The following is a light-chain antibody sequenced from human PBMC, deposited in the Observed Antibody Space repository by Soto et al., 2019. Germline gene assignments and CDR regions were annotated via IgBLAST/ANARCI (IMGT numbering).Light chain of an antibody. V-gene: IGKV1-9*01. CDR3: QQLSYYPRT. J-gene: IGKJ2*01. CDR2: AAS. Sequence: IHMTQSPSSLSATVGDRVTITCRASRDVSSYLVWYQQKPGKAPELLIYAASTLQSGVPLRFSGSGSGTEFTLTISSLQPEDFATYYCQQLSYYPRTFGQGTKLEI. CDR1: RDVSSY.